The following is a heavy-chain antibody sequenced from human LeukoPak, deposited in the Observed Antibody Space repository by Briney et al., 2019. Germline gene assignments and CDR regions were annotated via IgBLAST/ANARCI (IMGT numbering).Heavy chain of an antibody. D-gene: IGHD2-21*01. J-gene: IGHJ3*02. CDR3: ASLAYCGGDCYQWGKWDAFGI. CDR2: INPSGGST. Sequence: ASVKVSCKASGYTFTSYYVHWVRQAPGQGLEWMGIINPSGGSTSYAQKFQGRVTMTRDTSTSTVYMELSSLRSEDTAVYYCASLAYCGGDCYQWGKWDAFGIWGQGTMVTVSS. CDR1: GYTFTSYY. V-gene: IGHV1-46*03.